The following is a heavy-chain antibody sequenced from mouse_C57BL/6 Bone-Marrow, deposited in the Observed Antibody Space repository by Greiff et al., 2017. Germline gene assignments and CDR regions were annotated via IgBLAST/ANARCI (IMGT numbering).Heavy chain of an antibody. CDR3: ARDYSFDY. CDR2: ISDGGSYT. D-gene: IGHD2-12*01. CDR1: GFTFSRYA. V-gene: IGHV5-4*01. Sequence: EVMLVESGGGLVKPGGSLKLSCAASGFTFSRYAMSWVRQTPEKRLEWVATISDGGSYTYYPDNVQGRFTISRDNAKNNLYLQMSHLKSEDTAMYYCARDYSFDYWGQGTTLTVSS. J-gene: IGHJ2*01.